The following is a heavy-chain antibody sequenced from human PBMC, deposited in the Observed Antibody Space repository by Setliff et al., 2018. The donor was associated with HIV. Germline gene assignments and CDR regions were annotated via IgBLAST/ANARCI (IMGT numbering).Heavy chain of an antibody. CDR1: GFTFDDYA. D-gene: IGHD3-10*01. CDR3: AKGGYGSGSYYYFDY. Sequence: SLRLSCAASGFTFDDYAMHWVRQAPGKGLEWVSGISWNSGNIDYADSVKGRFTISRDNAKNSLYLQMNSLRAEDMALYYCAKGGYGSGSYYYFDYWGQGTLVTVSS. V-gene: IGHV3-9*03. CDR2: ISWNSGNI. J-gene: IGHJ4*02.